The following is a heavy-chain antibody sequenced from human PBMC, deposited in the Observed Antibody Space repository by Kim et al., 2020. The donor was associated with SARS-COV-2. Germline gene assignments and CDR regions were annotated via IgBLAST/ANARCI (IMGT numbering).Heavy chain of an antibody. V-gene: IGHV3-33*01. CDR2: IWYDGSNK. J-gene: IGHJ4*02. CDR1: GFTFSSYG. CDR3: ARDRARRYGFVY. Sequence: GGSLRLSCAASGFTFSSYGMHWVRQAPGKGLEWVAVIWYDGSNKYYADSVKGRFTISRDNSKNTLYLQMNSLRAEDTAVYYCARDRARRYGFVYWGQGTLVTVSS. D-gene: IGHD5-18*01.